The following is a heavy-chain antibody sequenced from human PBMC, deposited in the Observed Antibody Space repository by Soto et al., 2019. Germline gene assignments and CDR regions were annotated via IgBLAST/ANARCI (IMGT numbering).Heavy chain of an antibody. J-gene: IGHJ5*02. CDR1: GDSVSSNSAA. CDR3: ARDAPIGGYCSGGSCLKYNWFDP. V-gene: IGHV6-1*01. CDR2: TYYRSKWYN. D-gene: IGHD2-15*01. Sequence: SQTLSLTCAISGDSVSSNSAAWNLIRQSPSRGLEWLGRTYYRSKWYNDYAVSVKSRITINPDTSKNQFSLQLNSVTPEDTAVYYCARDAPIGGYCSGGSCLKYNWFDPWGQGTLVTVSS.